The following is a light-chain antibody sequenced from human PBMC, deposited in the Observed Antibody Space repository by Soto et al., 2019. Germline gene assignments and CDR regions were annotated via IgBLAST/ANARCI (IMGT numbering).Light chain of an antibody. CDR1: QSVSSN. V-gene: IGKV3-15*01. Sequence: EIVMTQSPATLSVSPGERATLSCRASQSVSSNLAWYQQKPGQAPRLLIYDASARATGIPARFSGSGSGTDFTLTISSLQSEDFAVYYCQQYNNSPPTFGQGTKVEIK. CDR2: DAS. J-gene: IGKJ1*01. CDR3: QQYNNSPPT.